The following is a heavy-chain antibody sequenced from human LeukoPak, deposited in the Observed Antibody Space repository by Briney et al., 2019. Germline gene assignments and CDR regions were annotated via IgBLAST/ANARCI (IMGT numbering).Heavy chain of an antibody. CDR2: IGIAGNT. CDR3: AREGSLSSSDAFDI. D-gene: IGHD6-6*01. Sequence: QPGGFLRLSCAASGFTFSNYEMHWVRLVLGKGLEWVSAIGIAGNTFYAGSVKGRFTISRENAKNSFHLQMNSLGAGDTAVYYCAREGSLSSSDAFDIWGQGTMVTVSS. V-gene: IGHV3-13*01. CDR1: GFTFSNYE. J-gene: IGHJ3*02.